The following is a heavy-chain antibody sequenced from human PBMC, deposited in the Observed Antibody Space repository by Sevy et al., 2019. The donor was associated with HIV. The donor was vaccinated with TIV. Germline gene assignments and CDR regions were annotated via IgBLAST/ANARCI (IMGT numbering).Heavy chain of an antibody. V-gene: IGHV2-5*02. D-gene: IGHD3-16*01. J-gene: IGHJ3*02. Sequence: SGPTLVKPTQTLTLTCTFSGFSLSTSGVGVGWIRQPPGKDLEWLALIYWDDDKRYSPSLKSRLTITKDTSKNQVVLTMTNMDPVDTATYYCAHRLFYDYVWGSHDAFDIWGQGTMVTVSS. CDR3: AHRLFYDYVWGSHDAFDI. CDR2: IYWDDDK. CDR1: GFSLSTSGVG.